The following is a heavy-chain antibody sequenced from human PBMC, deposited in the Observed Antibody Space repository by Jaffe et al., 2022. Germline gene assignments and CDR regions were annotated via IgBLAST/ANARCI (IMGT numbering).Heavy chain of an antibody. CDR2: MNPNSGNT. CDR1: GYTFTSYD. D-gene: IGHD2-15*01. J-gene: IGHJ1*01. CDR3: ARGPTDLREWAVAARVIHSAEYFQH. V-gene: IGHV1-8*01. Sequence: QVQLVQSGAEVKKPGASVKVSCKASGYTFTSYDINWVRQATGQGLEWMGWMNPNSGNTGYAQKFQGRVTMTRNTSISTAYMELSSLRSEDTAVYYCARGPTDLREWAVAARVIHSAEYFQHWGQGTLVTVSS.